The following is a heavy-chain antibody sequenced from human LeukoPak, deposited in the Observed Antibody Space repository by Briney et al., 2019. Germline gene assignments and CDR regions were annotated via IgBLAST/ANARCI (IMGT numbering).Heavy chain of an antibody. CDR2: VYNNGNA. CDR3: ARGIVGAATELDP. Sequence: SQTLSLTCTVSGASISSGDYFWTWIRQPPGKGLEWIGYVYNNGNAYYNPSLRSRLTISIDTSKNQFSLKVSSGTAADTAVYYCARGIVGAATELDPWGQGTLVTVSS. CDR1: GASISSGDYF. V-gene: IGHV4-30-4*08. D-gene: IGHD1-26*01. J-gene: IGHJ5*02.